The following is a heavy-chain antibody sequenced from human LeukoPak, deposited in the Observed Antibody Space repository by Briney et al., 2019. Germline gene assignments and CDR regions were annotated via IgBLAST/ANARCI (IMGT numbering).Heavy chain of an antibody. CDR1: GGSISSYY. CDR2: IYYTGST. CDR3: ARGKPATDPDY. D-gene: IGHD2-2*01. V-gene: IGHV4-59*01. Sequence: PSETLSLTCTVSGGSISSYYWTWIRQPPGKGLEWIGYIYYTGSTNYNPSLKSRVTISVDTSKNRFSLKLSSVTAADTAVYYCARGKPATDPDYWGQGTLVTVSS. J-gene: IGHJ4*02.